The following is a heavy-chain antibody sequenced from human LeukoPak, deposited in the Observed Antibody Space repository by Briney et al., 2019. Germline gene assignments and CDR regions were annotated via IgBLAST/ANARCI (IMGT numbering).Heavy chain of an antibody. D-gene: IGHD2-8*01. V-gene: IGHV1-18*01. CDR2: VSAYTGNT. J-gene: IGHJ3*02. Sequence: GASVKVSCKASGYTFTSYAITWVRQAPGQGLEWMGWVSAYTGNTNYAQKLQGRVTMATDTSTRTAYMELRSLRSDDTAVYYCARDLTNLGAPAYAFDIWGQGTMVTVSS. CDR3: ARDLTNLGAPAYAFDI. CDR1: GYTFTSYA.